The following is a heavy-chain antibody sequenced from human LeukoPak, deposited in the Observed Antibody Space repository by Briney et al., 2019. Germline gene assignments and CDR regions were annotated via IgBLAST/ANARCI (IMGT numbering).Heavy chain of an antibody. CDR1: GGSIKSNY. CDR3: AREGDPGRGYNYGNWLDP. CDR2: GYYSGTT. J-gene: IGHJ5*02. Sequence: SETLSLTCTVSGGSIKSNYWSWIRQPPGKGLEWIGYGYYSGTTNYNPSFKSRVTISLDTSKSQFSLKLRFVTTADTAVYYCAREGDPGRGYNYGNWLDPWGQGTLVTVSS. D-gene: IGHD5-24*01. V-gene: IGHV4-59*01.